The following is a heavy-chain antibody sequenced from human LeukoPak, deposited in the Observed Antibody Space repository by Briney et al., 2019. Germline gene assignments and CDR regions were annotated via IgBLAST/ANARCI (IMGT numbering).Heavy chain of an antibody. D-gene: IGHD2-2*01. CDR1: GFTFSSYG. J-gene: IGHJ5*02. CDR3: ARDFSRGYCSSTSCWGSWFDP. CDR2: IRYDGSNK. V-gene: IGHV3-30*02. Sequence: GGSLRLSCAASGFTFSSYGMHWVRQAPGKGLEWVAFIRYDGSNKYYADSVKGRFTISRDISKNTLYLQMNSLKAEDTAVYYCARDFSRGYCSSTSCWGSWFDPWGQGTLVTVSS.